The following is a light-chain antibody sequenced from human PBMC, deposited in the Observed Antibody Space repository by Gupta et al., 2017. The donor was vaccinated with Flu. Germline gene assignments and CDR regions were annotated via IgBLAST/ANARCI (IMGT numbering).Light chain of an antibody. Sequence: TSSDVGGYNYVSWYQQHPGKAPKLMIYDVNKRPSGVPAHFSGSKSGNTASLTISGLHAEDEADYYCCSYAGSYTWVFGGGTKLTVL. V-gene: IGLV2-11*01. CDR1: SSDVGGYNY. CDR2: DVN. CDR3: CSYAGSYTWV. J-gene: IGLJ3*02.